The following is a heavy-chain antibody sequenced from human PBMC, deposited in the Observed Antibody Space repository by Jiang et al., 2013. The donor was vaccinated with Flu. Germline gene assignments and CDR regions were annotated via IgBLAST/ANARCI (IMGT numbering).Heavy chain of an antibody. CDR3: ARDLSSSWFVQSMYYYYGMDV. D-gene: IGHD6-13*01. CDR2: INTNTGNP. Sequence: QSGSELKKPGASVKVSCKASGYTFTSYAMNWVRQAPGQGLEWMGWINTNTGNPTYAQGFTGRFVFSLDTSVSTAYLQISSLKAEDTAVYYCARDLSSSWFVQSMYYYYGMDVWGQGTTVTVSS. J-gene: IGHJ6*02. CDR1: GYTFTSYA. V-gene: IGHV7-4-1*02.